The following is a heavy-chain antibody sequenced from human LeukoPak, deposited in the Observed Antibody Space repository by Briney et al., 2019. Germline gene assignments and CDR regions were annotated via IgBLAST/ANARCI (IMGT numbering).Heavy chain of an antibody. CDR3: ARLQSRRYYYYYMDV. Sequence: SETLSLTCTVSGGSISSYYWSWIRQSPGKGLEWIGYIYYSGSTNYNPSLKSRVTISVDTSKNQLSLKLSSVTAADTAVYYCARLQSRRYYYYYMDVWGTGTTVTIFS. V-gene: IGHV4-59*01. J-gene: IGHJ6*03. CDR2: IYYSGST. CDR1: GGSISSYY.